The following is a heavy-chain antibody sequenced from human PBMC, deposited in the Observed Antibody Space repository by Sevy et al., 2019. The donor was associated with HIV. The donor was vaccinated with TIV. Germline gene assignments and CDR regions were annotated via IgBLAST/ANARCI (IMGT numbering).Heavy chain of an antibody. CDR3: AGSYYYDSSGLRGAFDI. CDR2: ISGSGGST. Sequence: GGSLRLSCAASGFTFSSYAMSWVRQAPGKGLEWVSAISGSGGSTYYADSVKGRFTISRDNSKNTLYLQMNSLRAEDTAVYYCAGSYYYDSSGLRGAFDIRGQGTMVTVSS. D-gene: IGHD3-22*01. CDR1: GFTFSSYA. J-gene: IGHJ3*02. V-gene: IGHV3-23*01.